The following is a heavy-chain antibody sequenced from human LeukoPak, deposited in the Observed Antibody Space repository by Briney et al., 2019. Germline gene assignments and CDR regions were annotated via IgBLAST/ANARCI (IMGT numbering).Heavy chain of an antibody. CDR1: GFTFSSYA. CDR2: ISSSSSYI. Sequence: GGSLRLSCAASGFTFSSYAMNWVRQAPGKGLEWVSSISSSSSYIYYADSVKGRFTISRDNAKNSLYLQMNSLRAEDTAVYYCARATGGGELRNWGQGTLVTVSS. J-gene: IGHJ4*02. V-gene: IGHV3-21*01. D-gene: IGHD1-26*01. CDR3: ARATGGGELRN.